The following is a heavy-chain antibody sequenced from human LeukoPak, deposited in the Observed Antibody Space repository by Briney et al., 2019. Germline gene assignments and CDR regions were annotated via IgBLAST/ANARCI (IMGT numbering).Heavy chain of an antibody. CDR1: GGSFSGYY. J-gene: IGHJ4*02. Sequence: SETLSLTCAVSGGSFSGYYWSWIRQPPGKGLEWIGEINHSGSTNYNPPLKSRATISVDTSKNQFSLKLSSVTAADTAVYYCARGRSESTYYFDYWGQGTLVTVSS. V-gene: IGHV4-34*01. D-gene: IGHD2-2*01. CDR3: ARGRSESTYYFDY. CDR2: INHSGST.